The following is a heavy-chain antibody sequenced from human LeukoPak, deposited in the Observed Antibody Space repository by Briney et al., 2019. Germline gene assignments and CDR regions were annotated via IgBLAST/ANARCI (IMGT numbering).Heavy chain of an antibody. D-gene: IGHD3-3*01. Sequence: KPSETLSLTCTVSGASITSSNYYWLWLRQPPGKGLEWIGSIYTSGSTNYNPSLKSRVTISVDTSRNQFSLKLSSVTAADTAVYYCARAPVRFLEWPDAFDIWGQGTMVTVSS. J-gene: IGHJ3*02. CDR3: ARAPVRFLEWPDAFDI. V-gene: IGHV4-39*07. CDR1: GASITSSNYY. CDR2: IYTSGST.